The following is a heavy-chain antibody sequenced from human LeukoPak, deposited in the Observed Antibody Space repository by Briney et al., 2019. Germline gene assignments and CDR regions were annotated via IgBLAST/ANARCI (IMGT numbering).Heavy chain of an antibody. D-gene: IGHD1-26*01. J-gene: IGHJ6*03. CDR2: ISSSSSYI. CDR1: GFTFSSYW. CDR3: ARDLGGSYSYYYYMDV. V-gene: IGHV3-21*01. Sequence: GGSLRLSCAASGFTFSSYWMSWVRQAPGKGLEWVSSISSSSSYIYYADSVKGRFTISRDNAKNSLYLQMNSLRAEDTAVYYCARDLGGSYSYYYYMDVWGKGTTVTVSS.